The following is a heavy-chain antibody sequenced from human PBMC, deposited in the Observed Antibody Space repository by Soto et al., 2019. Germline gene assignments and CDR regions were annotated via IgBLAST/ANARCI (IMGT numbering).Heavy chain of an antibody. J-gene: IGHJ4*02. V-gene: IGHV3-23*01. CDR2: ITGGVGVT. CDR1: GFTFSTYA. CDR3: AKFHGETVNKWYFHY. Sequence: EVQLLESGGGLVQPGGSLRLSCAASGFTFSTYAMTWVRQAPGKGLEWVSVITGGVGVTYYADSVKGRFTISRDNSKNTLYLQMNSLSAEDTAVYNCAKFHGETVNKWYFHYWGQGTLVTVSS. D-gene: IGHD3-10*01.